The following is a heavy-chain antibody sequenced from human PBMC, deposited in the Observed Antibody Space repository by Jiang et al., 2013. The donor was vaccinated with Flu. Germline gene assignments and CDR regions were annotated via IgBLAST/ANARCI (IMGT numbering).Heavy chain of an antibody. Sequence: GPGLVKPSGTLSLTCAVSGDSISSSNWWSWVRQPPGKGLEWIGEISHSGHSGSTNYGPSLKSRVTISVDKSKTQFSLKLTSVTAADAAVYYCASRLRAFDIWGQGTMVTVSS. CDR2: ISHSGHSGST. CDR3: ASRLRAFDI. J-gene: IGHJ3*02. V-gene: IGHV4-4*02. CDR1: GDSISSSNW. D-gene: IGHD3-16*01.